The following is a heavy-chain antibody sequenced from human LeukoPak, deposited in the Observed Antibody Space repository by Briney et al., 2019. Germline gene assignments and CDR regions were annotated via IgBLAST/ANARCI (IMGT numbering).Heavy chain of an antibody. V-gene: IGHV3-30-3*02. D-gene: IGHD6-19*01. CDR1: GFTFSSYA. CDR2: ISYDGSNK. J-gene: IGHJ5*02. Sequence: PGRSLRLSCAASGFTFSSYAMHWVRQAPGKGLEWVAVISYDGSNKYYADSVKGRFTISRDNSMNTLYLQMNSLRAEDTAVYYCAKCITVAGTSENNWFDPWGQGTLVTVSS. CDR3: AKCITVAGTSENNWFDP.